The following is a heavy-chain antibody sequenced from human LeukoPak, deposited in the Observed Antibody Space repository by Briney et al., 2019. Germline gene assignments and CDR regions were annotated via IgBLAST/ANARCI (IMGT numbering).Heavy chain of an antibody. V-gene: IGHV5-51*01. CDR2: IYSGDSDT. D-gene: IGHD2-21*01. J-gene: IGHJ4*02. CDR1: GYSFTSYW. CDR3: ASVYCGGDCYHQDGNWGFDY. Sequence: GESLKISCKGSGYSFTSYWIGWVRQMPGKGLEWMGIIYSGDSDTRYSPSFQGQVTISADKSISTAYLQWSSLKASDTAMYYCASVYCGGDCYHQDGNWGFDYWGQGTLVTVSS.